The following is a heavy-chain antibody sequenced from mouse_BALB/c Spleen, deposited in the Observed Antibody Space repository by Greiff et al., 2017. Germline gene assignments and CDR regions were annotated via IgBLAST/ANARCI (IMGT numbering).Heavy chain of an antibody. CDR3: PITTVVDNYAMDY. J-gene: IGHJ4*01. CDR1: GYSFTSYW. Sequence: EVQLQQSGTVLARPGASVKMSCKASGYSFTSYWMHWVKQRPGQGLEWIGAIYPGNSDTSYNQKFKGKAKLTAVTSASTAYMELSSLTNEDSAVYYCPITTVVDNYAMDYWGQGTSVTVSS. CDR2: IYPGNSDT. D-gene: IGHD1-1*01. V-gene: IGHV1-5*01.